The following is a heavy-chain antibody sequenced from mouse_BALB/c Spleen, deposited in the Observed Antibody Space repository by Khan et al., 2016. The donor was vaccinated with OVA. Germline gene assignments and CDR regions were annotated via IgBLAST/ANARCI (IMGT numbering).Heavy chain of an antibody. V-gene: IGHV14-4*02. J-gene: IGHJ3*01. CDR3: SAAKLSLWFAS. CDR1: GFNIKDYY. D-gene: IGHD1-3*01. Sequence: EVQLQESGAELVRSGASVKLCCTASGFNIKDYYIHWMKQRPKQGLEWIGWIDPENGDTECAPKFQGKATMTADISSNTAYLLLSSLTSEDTAVYYCSAAKLSLWFASWGQGTLVTVSA. CDR2: IDPENGDT.